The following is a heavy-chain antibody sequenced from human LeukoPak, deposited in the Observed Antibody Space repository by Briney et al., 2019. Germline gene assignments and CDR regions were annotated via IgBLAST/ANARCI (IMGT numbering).Heavy chain of an antibody. J-gene: IGHJ4*02. CDR2: ISSSGSTI. V-gene: IGHV3-48*03. D-gene: IGHD2-15*01. Sequence: GGSLRLSCAASGFTFSSYEMDWVRQAPGKGLEWVSYISSSGSTIYYADSVKGRFTISRDNAKNSLYLQMNSLRAEDTAVYYCAREDCSGGSCHFDYWGQGTLVTVSS. CDR3: AREDCSGGSCHFDY. CDR1: GFTFSSYE.